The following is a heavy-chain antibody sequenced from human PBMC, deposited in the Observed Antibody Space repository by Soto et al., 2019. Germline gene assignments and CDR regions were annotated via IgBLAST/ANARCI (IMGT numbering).Heavy chain of an antibody. CDR3: AKALGELSPESFDY. V-gene: IGHV3-30*18. CDR2: MSYDGNNQ. CDR1: GFTFSSYA. D-gene: IGHD3-16*02. Sequence: QVQLVESGGGVVQPGTSLRLSCAASGFTFSSYAMHWVRQAPGKGLEWVAIMSYDGNNQYYADSVKGRFTISRDNLXNTVHLQMNSLRVEDTAVYYCAKALGELSPESFDYWGQGILVSVSS. J-gene: IGHJ4*02.